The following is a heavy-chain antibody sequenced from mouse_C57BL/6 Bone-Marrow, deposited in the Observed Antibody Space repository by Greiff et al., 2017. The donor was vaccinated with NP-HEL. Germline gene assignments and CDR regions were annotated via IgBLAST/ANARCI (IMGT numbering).Heavy chain of an antibody. CDR1: GFTFSDYY. D-gene: IGHD2-4*01. CDR2: ISNGGGST. Sequence: EVMLVESGGGLVQPGGSLKLSCAASGFTFSDYYMYWVRQTPEKRLEWVAYISNGGGSTYYPDTLKGRVTISRENAKNTLYRQMSRLKSEDTAMYYCARQGLITPYAMDYWGQGTSVTVSS. CDR3: ARQGLITPYAMDY. J-gene: IGHJ4*01. V-gene: IGHV5-12*01.